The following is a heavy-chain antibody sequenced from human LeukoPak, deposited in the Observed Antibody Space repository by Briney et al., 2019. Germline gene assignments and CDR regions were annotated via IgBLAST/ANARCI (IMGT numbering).Heavy chain of an antibody. CDR2: INHSGST. D-gene: IGHD2-2*01. CDR3: ARILGYCSSTSCYRLGRWFDP. CDR1: GGSFSGYY. Sequence: SETLSLTCAVYGGSFSGYYWSWIRQPPGKGLEWIGEINHSGSTNYNPSLKSRATISVDTSKNQFSLKLSSVTAADTAVYYCARILGYCSSTSCYRLGRWFDPWGQGTLVTVSS. J-gene: IGHJ5*02. V-gene: IGHV4-34*01.